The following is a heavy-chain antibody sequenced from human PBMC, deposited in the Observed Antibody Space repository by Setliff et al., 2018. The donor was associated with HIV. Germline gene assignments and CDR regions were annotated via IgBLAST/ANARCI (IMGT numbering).Heavy chain of an antibody. CDR2: IYPGDSDT. D-gene: IGHD3-10*01. CDR1: GYSFTNYW. Sequence: GESLKISCKGSGYSFTNYWIAWLRQMPGKGLEWMGIIYPGDSDTRYSPSFQGQVTISADKSITTAYLQWSSLKASDTAIYYCARHGQYGSGSYYNRPFDYWGQGTLVTSPQ. V-gene: IGHV5-51*01. J-gene: IGHJ4*02. CDR3: ARHGQYGSGSYYNRPFDY.